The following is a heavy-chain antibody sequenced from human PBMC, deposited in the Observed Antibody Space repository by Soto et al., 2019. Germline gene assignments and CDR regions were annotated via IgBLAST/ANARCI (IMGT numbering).Heavy chain of an antibody. CDR2: IWYDGSNK. D-gene: IGHD4-4*01. CDR3: ARELHQVSNYYYYGMDV. J-gene: IGHJ6*02. V-gene: IGHV3-33*01. CDR1: GFTFSSYG. Sequence: GGSLRLSCAASGFTFSSYGMHWVRQAPGKGLEWVAVIWYDGSNKYYADSVKGRFTISRDNSKNTLYLQMNSLRAEDTAVYYCARELHQVSNYYYYGMDVWGQGTTVTVSS.